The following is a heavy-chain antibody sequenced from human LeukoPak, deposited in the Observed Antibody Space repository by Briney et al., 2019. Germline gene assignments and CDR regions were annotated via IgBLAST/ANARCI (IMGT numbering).Heavy chain of an antibody. CDR1: GFTFDDYA. CDR2: ISWDSGSI. CDR3: AKGLTTVADRGFFDY. D-gene: IGHD4-23*01. J-gene: IGHJ4*02. V-gene: IGHV3-9*01. Sequence: GGSLRLSCAASGFTFDDYAMHWVRQAPGKGLEWVSGISWDSGSIGYADSVKGRFTISRDNAKNSLYLQMNSLRTEDTALYYCAKGLTTVADRGFFDYWGQGTLVTVSS.